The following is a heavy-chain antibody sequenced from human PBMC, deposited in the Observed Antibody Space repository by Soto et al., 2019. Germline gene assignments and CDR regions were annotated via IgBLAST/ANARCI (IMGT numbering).Heavy chain of an antibody. CDR1: GFTFSSYG. Sequence: PGGSLRLSCAASGFTFSSYGMHWVRQAPGKGLEWVAVISYDGSNKYYADSVKGRFTISRDNSKNTLYLQMNSLRAEDTAVYYCAKAGAVTTDWYFDLWGRGXLVTVSS. D-gene: IGHD4-17*01. V-gene: IGHV3-30*18. J-gene: IGHJ2*01. CDR3: AKAGAVTTDWYFDL. CDR2: ISYDGSNK.